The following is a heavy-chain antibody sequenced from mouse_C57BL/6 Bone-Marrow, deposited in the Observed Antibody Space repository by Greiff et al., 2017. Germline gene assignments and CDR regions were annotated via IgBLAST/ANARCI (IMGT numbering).Heavy chain of an antibody. CDR2: IYPGDGDT. J-gene: IGHJ2*01. Sequence: QVQLQQSGPELVKPGASVKISCKASGYAFSSSWMNWVMQRPGKGLEWIGRIYPGDGDTNYNGKFKGKATLTADKSSSTAYMQLSSLTSEDSAVYFCARRYDYGSSHHYYFDYWGQGTTLTVSS. D-gene: IGHD1-1*01. V-gene: IGHV1-82*01. CDR1: GYAFSSSW. CDR3: ARRYDYGSSHHYYFDY.